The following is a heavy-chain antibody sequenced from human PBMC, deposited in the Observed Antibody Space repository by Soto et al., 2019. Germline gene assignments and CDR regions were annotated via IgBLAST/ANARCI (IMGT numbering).Heavy chain of an antibody. J-gene: IGHJ4*02. CDR3: ASPRLSSDGTTPIDY. CDR2: ISYDGSKK. V-gene: IGHV3-30-3*01. Sequence: QVQLVESGGGVVQPGRSLRLSCAASGFTFSSYAMHWVRQAPGKGLEWVAVISYDGSKKYYADYVKGRFTISRDNPKNTLYLHMNSLRAEDTAVYYCASPRLSSDGTTPIDYWGQGTLVTVSS. CDR1: GFTFSSYA. D-gene: IGHD1-1*01.